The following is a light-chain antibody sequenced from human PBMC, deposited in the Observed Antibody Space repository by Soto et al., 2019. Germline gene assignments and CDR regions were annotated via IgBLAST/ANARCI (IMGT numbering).Light chain of an antibody. CDR2: SAS. CDR1: QSVTSN. J-gene: IGKJ5*01. V-gene: IGKV3-15*01. CDR3: QQYGGSPIT. Sequence: EIVMTQSPATLSVSPGERATLSCRASQSVTSNLAWYQQKPGQAPRLLIYSASTRATAIPARFSGSGSGTEFTLTISSLQSEDFALYYCQQYGGSPITFGLGTRLEIK.